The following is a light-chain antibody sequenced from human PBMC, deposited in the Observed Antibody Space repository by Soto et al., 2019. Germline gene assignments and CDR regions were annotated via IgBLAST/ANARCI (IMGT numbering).Light chain of an antibody. CDR3: QVWDKSSYHYV. CDR1: NIGRKS. V-gene: IGLV3-21*02. J-gene: IGLJ1*01. CDR2: DDS. Sequence: SYELTQPPSVSVAPGQTARITCGGNNIGRKSVHWYQQKPGQAPVLVVYDDSARPSGIPERFSGSNSGNTATLTISRVEAGDEADYYCQVWDKSSYHYVFGNGTKPPS.